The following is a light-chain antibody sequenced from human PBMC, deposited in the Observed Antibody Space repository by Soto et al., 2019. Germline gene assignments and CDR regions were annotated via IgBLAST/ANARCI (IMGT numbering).Light chain of an antibody. CDR1: QSVSSSF. Sequence: EIMLTQSPGTLSLSPGERATLSCRASQSVSSSFLAWYQQKPGQAPRLLIYGASISATGIPDRFSGSGCWTDFTPTISRLETEYFVKDLDEDYGTSLWTSGQRTKVEIE. CDR3: EDYGTSLWT. J-gene: IGKJ1*01. CDR2: GAS. V-gene: IGKV3-20*01.